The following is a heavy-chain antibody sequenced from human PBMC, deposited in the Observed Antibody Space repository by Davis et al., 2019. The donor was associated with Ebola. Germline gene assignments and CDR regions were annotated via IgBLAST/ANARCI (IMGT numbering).Heavy chain of an antibody. D-gene: IGHD6-13*01. Sequence: GESLKISCAASGFTFSSYSMNWVRQAPGKGLEWVSYISSSSSTIYYADSVKGRFTISRDNAKNSLYLQMNSLRDEDTAVYYCARAAADHYYYYYYMDVWGKGTTVTVSS. CDR2: ISSSSSTI. V-gene: IGHV3-48*02. CDR1: GFTFSSYS. CDR3: ARAAADHYYYYYYMDV. J-gene: IGHJ6*03.